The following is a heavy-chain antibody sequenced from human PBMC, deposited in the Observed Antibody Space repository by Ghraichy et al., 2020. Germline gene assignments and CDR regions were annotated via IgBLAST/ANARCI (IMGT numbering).Heavy chain of an antibody. J-gene: IGHJ6*02. D-gene: IGHD4-17*01. Sequence: GGSLRLSCAASGFTLRSYAMHWVRQAPGKGLEWVGVISYDGSKTYYADSVKGRFTISRDNSKNTLYLQMNSLRAEDTAVYYCARDYRDYEGYYSGMDVWGQGTTVTGSS. V-gene: IGHV3-30-3*01. CDR3: ARDYRDYEGYYSGMDV. CDR2: ISYDGSKT. CDR1: GFTLRSYA.